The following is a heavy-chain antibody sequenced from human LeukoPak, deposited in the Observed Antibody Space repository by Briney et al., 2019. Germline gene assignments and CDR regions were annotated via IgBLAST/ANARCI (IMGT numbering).Heavy chain of an antibody. CDR3: ARGRLYVTGVQPHHLDH. Sequence: SQTLSLTCVLSGDGVSNDSAAWNWIRQSPSRGLEWLGRTYYRSKGYNDYAASVKGRITVNPDTSRNQFSLQLRSVTPEDRAVYYCARGRLYVTGVQPHHLDHWGQGTLVTVSS. CDR2: TYYRSKGYN. J-gene: IGHJ4*02. D-gene: IGHD7-27*01. V-gene: IGHV6-1*01. CDR1: GDGVSNDSAA.